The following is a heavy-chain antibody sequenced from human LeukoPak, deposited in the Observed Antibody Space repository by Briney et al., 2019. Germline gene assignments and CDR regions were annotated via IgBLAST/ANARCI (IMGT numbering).Heavy chain of an antibody. CDR2: ISSSSSYI. CDR3: ARDSGSYYLRLDY. D-gene: IGHD1-26*01. Sequence: GGSLRLSCAASGFTFSSYSMNWVRQAPGKGLEWVSSISSSSSYIYYADSVKGRLTISRDNAKNSLYLQMNSLRAEDTAVYYCARDSGSYYLRLDYWGQGTLVTVSS. J-gene: IGHJ4*02. CDR1: GFTFSSYS. V-gene: IGHV3-21*01.